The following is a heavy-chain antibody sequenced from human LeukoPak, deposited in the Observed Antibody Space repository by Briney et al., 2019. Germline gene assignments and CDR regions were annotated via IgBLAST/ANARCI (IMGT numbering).Heavy chain of an antibody. CDR3: AREVTGTSED. Sequence: GGSLRLSCAASGFTFSNYWMHWVRQAPGKGLVWVSRINSDGINTSYADSVKGRFTISRDNAKNTLYLQMNSLRAEDTAVYYCAREVTGTSEDWGQGTLVTVSS. CDR2: INSDGINT. CDR1: GFTFSNYW. J-gene: IGHJ4*02. V-gene: IGHV3-74*01. D-gene: IGHD1-7*01.